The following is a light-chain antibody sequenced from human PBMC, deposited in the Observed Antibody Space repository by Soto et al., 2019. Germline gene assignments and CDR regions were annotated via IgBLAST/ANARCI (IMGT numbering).Light chain of an antibody. Sequence: QSELTQPASVSGSPGQSIPISCTGTSSDVGGYNYVSWYQQHPGKAPKLMIYDVSNRPSGVSNRFSGSKSGNTASLTISGLQAEDEADYYCSSYTSSSTLVFGGGTKVTVL. V-gene: IGLV2-14*01. CDR1: SSDVGGYNY. J-gene: IGLJ2*01. CDR3: SSYTSSSTLV. CDR2: DVS.